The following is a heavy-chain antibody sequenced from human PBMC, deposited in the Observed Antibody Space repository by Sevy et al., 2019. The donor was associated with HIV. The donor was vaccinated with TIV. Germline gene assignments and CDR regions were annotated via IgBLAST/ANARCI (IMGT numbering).Heavy chain of an antibody. V-gene: IGHV3-30-3*01. CDR1: GFTFSSYA. D-gene: IGHD4-4*01. J-gene: IGHJ4*02. CDR3: AREPARAQSYYFDY. CDR2: ISYDGSNK. Sequence: GGSLRLSCAASGFTFSSYAMHWVRQAPGKGLEWVAVISYDGSNKYYAGSVKGRFTISRDNSKNTLYLQMNSLRAEDTAVYYCAREPARAQSYYFDYWGQGTLVTVSS.